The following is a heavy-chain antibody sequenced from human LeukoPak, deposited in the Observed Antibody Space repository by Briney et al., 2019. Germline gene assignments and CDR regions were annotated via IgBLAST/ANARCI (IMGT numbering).Heavy chain of an antibody. CDR1: GFTFSSDW. V-gene: IGHV3-74*01. CDR2: INRDGRST. D-gene: IGHD3-9*01. Sequence: QPAVSLTLSCAASGFTFSSDWMHWVRQAPGKGLVWVSRINRDGRSTTYADSVKGRFTISRDNAKNTLYLQMNSLRAEDTDVYYCARHPYDILTGPSFDYWGQGTLVTVSS. J-gene: IGHJ4*02. CDR3: ARHPYDILTGPSFDY.